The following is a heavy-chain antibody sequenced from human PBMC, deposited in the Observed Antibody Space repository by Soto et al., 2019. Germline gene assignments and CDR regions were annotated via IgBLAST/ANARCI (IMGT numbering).Heavy chain of an antibody. D-gene: IGHD3-22*01. J-gene: IGHJ4*02. CDR1: VFRFSSFA. Sequence: PVGSLRLSCASSVFRFSSFAMSCVRHSPGKWLEWVSALSGSGGNTYYADSVKGRFTISRDNPENTLYLQMNSLRAEDTAVYYCAKWTGYYYDSSTHYYYFEYWGQGTLVNVS. CDR3: AKWTGYYYDSSTHYYYFEY. V-gene: IGHV3-23*01. CDR2: LSGSGGNT.